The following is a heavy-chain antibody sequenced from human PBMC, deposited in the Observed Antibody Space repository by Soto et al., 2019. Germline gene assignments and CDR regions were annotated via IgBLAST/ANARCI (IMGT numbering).Heavy chain of an antibody. Sequence: GGSLRLSCAASGFTFSSYGMHWVRQAPGKGLEWVAVIWYDGSNEYYADSVKGRFTIARDNSKNTLYLQMNSLRAEDTAVYYCASGGVLLWFGDHDAFDIWGQGTMVTVSS. CDR2: IWYDGSNE. D-gene: IGHD3-10*01. CDR3: ASGGVLLWFGDHDAFDI. CDR1: GFTFSSYG. V-gene: IGHV3-33*01. J-gene: IGHJ3*02.